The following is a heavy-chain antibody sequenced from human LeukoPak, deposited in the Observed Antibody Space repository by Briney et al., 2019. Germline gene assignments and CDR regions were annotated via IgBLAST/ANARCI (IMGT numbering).Heavy chain of an antibody. Sequence: SVKVSCKASGGTFSSYAISWVRQAPGQGLEWMGRIIPIFGIANYAQKFQGRVTITADKSTSTAYMELSSLRSEDTAVYYCARSSSSWEYFDYWDQGTLVTVSS. D-gene: IGHD6-13*01. CDR1: GGTFSSYA. CDR3: ARSSSSWEYFDY. V-gene: IGHV1-69*04. J-gene: IGHJ4*02. CDR2: IIPIFGIA.